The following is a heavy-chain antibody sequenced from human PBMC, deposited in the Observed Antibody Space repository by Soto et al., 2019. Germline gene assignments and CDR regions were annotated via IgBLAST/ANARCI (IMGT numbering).Heavy chain of an antibody. Sequence: EGQLLQSGGDLVQPGGSLSLSCEGSGLTLGSYAMTWIRQTPEKGLEWVSTITGRSAVPSYADSVNGRFTVSRDNSKNTVYLQMNSLRPDDTAIYYCAKGGPFTGGFDPWGQGTLVTVSA. CDR2: ITGRSAVP. CDR3: AKGGPFTGGFDP. D-gene: IGHD3-16*01. J-gene: IGHJ5*02. CDR1: GLTLGSYA. V-gene: IGHV3-23*01.